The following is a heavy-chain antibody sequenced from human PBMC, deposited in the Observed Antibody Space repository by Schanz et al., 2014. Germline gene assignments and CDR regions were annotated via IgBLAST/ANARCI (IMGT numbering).Heavy chain of an antibody. CDR1: GLTFSDYY. Sequence: QVQLVESGGGLVKPGGSLRLSCAASGLTFSDYYMSWIRQAPGKGLEWVSYISSSSSYTNYADSVKGRFTISRDNAKNSLYLQMNSLRAEDTAVYYCARDIRPAPGLNWFDPWGQGTLVTVSS. D-gene: IGHD6-13*01. J-gene: IGHJ5*02. V-gene: IGHV3-11*05. CDR3: ARDIRPAPGLNWFDP. CDR2: ISSSSSYT.